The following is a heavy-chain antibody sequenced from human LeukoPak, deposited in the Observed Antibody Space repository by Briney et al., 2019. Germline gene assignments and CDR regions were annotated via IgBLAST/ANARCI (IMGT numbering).Heavy chain of an antibody. CDR2: VDQTGSP. V-gene: IGHV4-39*07. CDR1: GGSLRSDRHN. J-gene: IGHJ6*03. CDR3: ARDLGGYPFFMDV. D-gene: IGHD2-15*01. Sequence: SETLSLTCSVSGGSLRSDRHNWAWVRQSADKGLEHIGSVDQTGSPYYNPPLKSRVAISVDTSNKQFSLNLTSVTAADTAVYYCARDLGGYPFFMDVWGKGITVTVSS.